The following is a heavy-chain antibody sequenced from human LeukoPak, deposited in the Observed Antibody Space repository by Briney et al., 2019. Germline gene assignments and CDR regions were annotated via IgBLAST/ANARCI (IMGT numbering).Heavy chain of an antibody. J-gene: IGHJ4*02. CDR1: GYSFTSYW. Sequence: GESLKISCKGSGYSFTSYWIGWVRQMPGKGLKWMGIIYPGDSDTRYSPSFQGQVTISADKSISTAYLQWSSLKASDTAMYYCARSMGLRYFDWLLEVDYWGQGTLVTVSS. CDR2: IYPGDSDT. CDR3: ARSMGLRYFDWLLEVDY. V-gene: IGHV5-51*01. D-gene: IGHD3-9*01.